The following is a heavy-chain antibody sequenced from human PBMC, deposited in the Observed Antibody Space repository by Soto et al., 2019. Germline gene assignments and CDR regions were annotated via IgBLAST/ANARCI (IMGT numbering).Heavy chain of an antibody. D-gene: IGHD3-3*01. Sequence: ASVKVSCKASGYTFTSYDINWVRQATGQGLEWMGWMNPNSGNTGYAQKFQGRVTMTRNTSISTAYMELSSLRSEDTAVYYCARATYYDFWSGSQGGWFDPWGQGTLVTVSS. CDR2: MNPNSGNT. V-gene: IGHV1-8*01. CDR1: GYTFTSYD. CDR3: ARATYYDFWSGSQGGWFDP. J-gene: IGHJ5*02.